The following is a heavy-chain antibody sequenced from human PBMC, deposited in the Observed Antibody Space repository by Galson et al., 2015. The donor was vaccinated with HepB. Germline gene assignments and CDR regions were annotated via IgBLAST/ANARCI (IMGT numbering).Heavy chain of an antibody. CDR3: ARTRYDFWSGSSDY. V-gene: IGHV1-18*01. Sequence: SVKVSCKASGYTFTSYGISWVRQAPGQGLEWMGWISAYNGNTNYAQKLQGRVTMTTDTSTSTAYMELRSLRSDDTAVYYCARTRYDFWSGSSDYWGQGTLVTVSS. J-gene: IGHJ4*02. D-gene: IGHD3-3*01. CDR1: GYTFTSYG. CDR2: ISAYNGNT.